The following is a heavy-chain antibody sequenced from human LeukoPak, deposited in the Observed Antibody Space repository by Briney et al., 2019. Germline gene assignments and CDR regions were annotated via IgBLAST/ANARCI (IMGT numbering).Heavy chain of an antibody. CDR1: GFTFSSYW. J-gene: IGHJ6*03. CDR2: IKQDGSEK. Sequence: GGSLRLSCAASGFTFSSYWMSWVRQAPGKGLEWVANIKQDGSEKYYVDSVKGRFTISRDNAKNSLYLQMNSLRAEDTAVYYCARDLYLRFLEWLPYYYYYMDVWGKGTTVTVSS. CDR3: ARDLYLRFLEWLPYYYYYMDV. V-gene: IGHV3-7*01. D-gene: IGHD3-3*01.